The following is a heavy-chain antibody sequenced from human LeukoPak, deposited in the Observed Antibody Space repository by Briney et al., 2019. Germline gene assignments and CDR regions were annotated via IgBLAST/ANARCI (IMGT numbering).Heavy chain of an antibody. CDR2: ITHSGST. D-gene: IGHD3-9*01. Sequence: SETLSLTCGVYAGSFSGYYWTWIRQSPGKGLEWIGKITHSGSTNYNPSLKSRVTISVDTSKNQFSLKLSSVTAADTAVYYCARHRYDILTGYYRKYYFDYWGQGTLVTVSS. CDR3: ARHRYDILTGYYRKYYFDY. J-gene: IGHJ4*02. CDR1: AGSFSGYY. V-gene: IGHV4-34*01.